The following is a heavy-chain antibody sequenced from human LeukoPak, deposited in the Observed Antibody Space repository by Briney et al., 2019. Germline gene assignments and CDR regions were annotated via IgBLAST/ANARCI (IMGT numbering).Heavy chain of an antibody. J-gene: IGHJ5*02. V-gene: IGHV3-33*06. D-gene: IGHD2-2*02. CDR2: IWYDGSNK. CDR1: GFTFSSYG. CDR3: AKERCSSTSCYTGGFDP. Sequence: GGSLRLSCAASGFTFSSYGMHWVRQAPGKGLEWVAVIWYDGSNKYYADSVKGRFTISRDNSKNTLYLQMNSLRAEDTAVYYCAKERCSSTSCYTGGFDPRGQGTLVTVSS.